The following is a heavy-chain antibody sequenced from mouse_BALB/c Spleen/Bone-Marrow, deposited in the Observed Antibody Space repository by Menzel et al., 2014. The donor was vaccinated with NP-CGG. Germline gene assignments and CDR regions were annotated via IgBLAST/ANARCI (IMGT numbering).Heavy chain of an antibody. CDR1: GFTFSSFG. V-gene: IGHV5-17*02. Sequence: EVKVVESGGGLVQPGGSRKLSCAASGFTFSSFGMHWVRQAPEKGLEWVAYISSGSSTIYYADTVKGRFTISGDNPKNTLFLQMTSLRSEDTAMYYCASVSAWFAYWGQGTLVTVSA. J-gene: IGHJ3*01. D-gene: IGHD3-1*01. CDR2: ISSGSSTI. CDR3: ASVSAWFAY.